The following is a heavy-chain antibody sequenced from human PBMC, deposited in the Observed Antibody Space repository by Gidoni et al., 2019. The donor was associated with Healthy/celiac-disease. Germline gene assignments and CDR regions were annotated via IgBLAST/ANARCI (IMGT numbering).Heavy chain of an antibody. V-gene: IGHV1-69*06. CDR1: GGTFSSYA. Sequence: QVQLVQSGAEVKKPGSSVKVSCKASGGTFSSYAISLVRQAPGQGLEWMGGIIPIFGTANYTQKFQGRVTITADKSTSTAYMELSSLRSEDAAVYYCARGSWRELYFDYWGQGTLVTVSS. CDR2: IIPIFGTA. CDR3: ARGSWRELYFDY. D-gene: IGHD1-26*01. J-gene: IGHJ4*02.